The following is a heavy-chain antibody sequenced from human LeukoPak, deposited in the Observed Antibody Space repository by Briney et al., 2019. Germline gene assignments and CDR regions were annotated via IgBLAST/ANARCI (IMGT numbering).Heavy chain of an antibody. J-gene: IGHJ5*02. CDR2: IYIGGGT. Sequence: GGSLRLSCAASGFTFSSYSMNWVRQAPGKGLEWVAVIYIGGGTYYAASVKGRFTISRDTSKNTLFLQMNSLRADDTAMYYCARGQGAWGQGTLVTVSS. CDR3: ARGQGA. CDR1: GFTFSSYS. V-gene: IGHV3-53*01.